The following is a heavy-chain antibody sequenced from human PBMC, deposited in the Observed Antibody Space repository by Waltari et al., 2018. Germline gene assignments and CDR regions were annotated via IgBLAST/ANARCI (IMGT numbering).Heavy chain of an antibody. J-gene: IGHJ2*01. Sequence: EVQLVESGGGLIQPGGSLRLSCAASGFTVSSNYMRWVRQAPGKGLEWVSVIYSGGDTHYADSVKGRFTISRDNSKNTVYLQMNTLRAEDTALYYCARDVTGYYYFDLWGRGTLVTVSS. CDR1: GFTVSSNY. CDR2: IYSGGDT. V-gene: IGHV3-53*01. CDR3: ARDVTGYYYFDL.